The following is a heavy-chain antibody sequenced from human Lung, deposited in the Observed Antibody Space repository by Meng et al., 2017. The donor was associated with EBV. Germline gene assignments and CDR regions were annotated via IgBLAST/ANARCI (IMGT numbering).Heavy chain of an antibody. J-gene: IGHJ4*02. V-gene: IGHV1-18*01. CDR2: VTGYHGRI. D-gene: IGHD4-17*01. CDR1: GYSFNTFG. Sequence: GPLLQSGAEVRKPGASVKVSCKTSGYSFNTFGINWVRLAPGKGLEWMGGVTGYHGRIQYGQTFQGRLIMTTDTSTSTAFMELRSLRPDDTALYFCAKPHDYGDYFYFDHWGQGSLVTVSS. CDR3: AKPHDYGDYFYFDH.